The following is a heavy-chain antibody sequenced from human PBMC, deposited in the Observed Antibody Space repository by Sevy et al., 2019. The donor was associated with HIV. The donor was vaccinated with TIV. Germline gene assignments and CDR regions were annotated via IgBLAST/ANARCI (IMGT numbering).Heavy chain of an antibody. J-gene: IGHJ4*02. CDR3: VKGGDTMVRGAINMDY. CDR1: GFTFSSYA. Sequence: GESLKISCAASGFTFSSYAMSWVRQAPGKGLEWVSAISGSGGSTYYADSVKGRFTISRDNSKNTLYLQMNSLRAADTAVYYCVKGGDTMVRGAINMDYWGQGTLVTVSS. V-gene: IGHV3-23*01. D-gene: IGHD3-10*01. CDR2: ISGSGGST.